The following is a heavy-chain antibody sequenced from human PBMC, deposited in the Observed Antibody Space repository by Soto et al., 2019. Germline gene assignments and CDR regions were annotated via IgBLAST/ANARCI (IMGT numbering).Heavy chain of an antibody. CDR1: GGSFSGYH. CDR2: INHSGST. Sequence: SETLSLTCAVYGGSFSGYHWSWIRQPPGKGLEWIGEINHSGSTNYNPSLKSRVTISVDTSKNQFSLKLSSVTAADTAVYYCARGRAGYSSGWADSGSGFDYWGQGTLVTVSS. V-gene: IGHV4-34*01. J-gene: IGHJ4*02. D-gene: IGHD6-19*01. CDR3: ARGRAGYSSGWADSGSGFDY.